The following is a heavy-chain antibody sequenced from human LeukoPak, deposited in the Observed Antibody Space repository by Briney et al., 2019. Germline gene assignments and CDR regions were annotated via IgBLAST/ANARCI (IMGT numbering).Heavy chain of an antibody. V-gene: IGHV3-30-3*01. CDR2: ISDDGNNK. CDR3: AIIFCSFGSCLDY. Sequence: GGSLRLSCVASGFTFSSFAMHWVRQPPGKGLEWVALISDDGNNKYYADSVRGRFTISRDNSKNTLYLQMNSPRAEDTAVYYCAIIFCSFGSCLDYWGQGTLVTVPS. D-gene: IGHD2-15*01. J-gene: IGHJ4*02. CDR1: GFTFSSFA.